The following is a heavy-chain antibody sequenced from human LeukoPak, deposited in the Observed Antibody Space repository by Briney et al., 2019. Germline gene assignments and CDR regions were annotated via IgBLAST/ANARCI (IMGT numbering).Heavy chain of an antibody. Sequence: PGGSLRLSCAAAGFTFSSYGMHSVRQAPGGGLEWVAFIRQDGSNKYYADSVKGRFTISRDNSKNTLYLQMNSLGAADTAVYYCAKGSKLLVFTRAHYIDVWGKGTSVTISS. CDR3: AKGSKLLVFTRAHYIDV. V-gene: IGHV3-30*02. CDR2: IRQDGSNK. J-gene: IGHJ6*03. D-gene: IGHD3-9*01. CDR1: GFTFSSYG.